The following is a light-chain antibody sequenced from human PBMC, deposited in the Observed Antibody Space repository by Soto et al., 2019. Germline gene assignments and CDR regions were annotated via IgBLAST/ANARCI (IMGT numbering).Light chain of an antibody. Sequence: IQLTQSPSSLSASVGDRVTITCRASQGISSYLPWYQQKPGKAPKLLIYAASTLQSGVPARFSGSGSGTDFTLTISSLQPEDFATYYCQQLNSYPQTFGQGTKVEIK. J-gene: IGKJ1*01. CDR1: QGISSY. CDR2: AAS. CDR3: QQLNSYPQT. V-gene: IGKV1-9*01.